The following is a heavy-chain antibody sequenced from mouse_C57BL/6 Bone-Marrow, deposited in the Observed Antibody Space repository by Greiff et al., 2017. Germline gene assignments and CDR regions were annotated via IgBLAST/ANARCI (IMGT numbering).Heavy chain of an antibody. J-gene: IGHJ4*01. V-gene: IGHV1-42*01. CDR3: ARARYYGSSYKDYYAMDY. D-gene: IGHD1-1*01. CDR1: GYSFTGYY. CDR2: INPSTGGT. Sequence: VQLQQSGPELVKPGASVKISCKASGYSFTGYYMNWVKQSPEKSLEWIGEINPSTGGTTYNQKFKAKATLTVDKSSSTAYMQLKSLTSDDSAVYYCARARYYGSSYKDYYAMDYWGQGTSVTVSS.